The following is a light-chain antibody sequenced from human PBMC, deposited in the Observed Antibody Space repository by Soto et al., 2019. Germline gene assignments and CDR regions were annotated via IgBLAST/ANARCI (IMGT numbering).Light chain of an antibody. CDR2: EVT. J-gene: IGLJ1*01. CDR3: CSNAGSHYYV. Sequence: QSVLTQPPSASGSPGQSVTISCTGTSSDVGGYNYVSWYQQHPGKAPKLLIYEVTTRPSGVPDRFSGSKSGNTASLTVSGLHADDEAEYYCCSNAGSHYYVFGTGTKLTVL. V-gene: IGLV2-8*01. CDR1: SSDVGGYNY.